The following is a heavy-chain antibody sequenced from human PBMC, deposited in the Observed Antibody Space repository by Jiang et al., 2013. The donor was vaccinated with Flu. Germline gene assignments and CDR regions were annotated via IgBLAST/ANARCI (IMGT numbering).Heavy chain of an antibody. Sequence: RVTISVDRSKNQFSLKLSSVTAADTAVYYCARDRGTGYFQHWGQGTLVTVSS. D-gene: IGHD3-10*01. J-gene: IGHJ1*01. V-gene: IGHV4-30-2*01. CDR3: ARDRGTGYFQH.